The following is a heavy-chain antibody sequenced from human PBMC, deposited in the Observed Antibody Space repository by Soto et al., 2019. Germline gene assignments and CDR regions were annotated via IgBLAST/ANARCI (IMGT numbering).Heavy chain of an antibody. CDR3: ASHKFYAARKSFDY. V-gene: IGHV3-23*01. Sequence: EVQLLESGGGLVQPGGSLRLSCAASGFTFTSYAMSWVRQAPGKGLEWVSAMSGSGDIKYFAGPVKGWFTTSRDNSKNTLYLQMSTLRPEDTAVYYCASHKFYAARKSFDYWGQGTQVTVSS. D-gene: IGHD2-15*01. CDR1: GFTFTSYA. CDR2: MSGSGDIK. J-gene: IGHJ4*02.